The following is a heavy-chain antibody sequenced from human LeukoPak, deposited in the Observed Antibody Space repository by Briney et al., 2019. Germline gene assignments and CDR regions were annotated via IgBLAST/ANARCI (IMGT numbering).Heavy chain of an antibody. CDR3: ARTYCTNGVCSFGMDV. V-gene: IGHV3-33*01. Sequence: SCKASGGTFSSYAISWVRQAPGKGLEWVAVIWYDGSNKYYADSVKGRFTISRDNSKNTLYLQMNSLRAEDTAVYYCARTYCTNGVCSFGMDVWGQGTTVTVSS. D-gene: IGHD2-8*01. CDR2: IWYDGSNK. CDR1: GGTFSSYA. J-gene: IGHJ6*02.